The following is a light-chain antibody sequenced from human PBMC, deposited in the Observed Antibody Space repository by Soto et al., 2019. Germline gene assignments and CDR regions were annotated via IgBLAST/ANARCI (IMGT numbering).Light chain of an antibody. CDR3: SSYTSCDTRV. J-gene: IGLJ2*01. CDR1: SSNIGGYNY. V-gene: IGLV2-14*01. CDR2: EVS. Sequence: QSALTQPASVSGSPGQSITISCTGTSSNIGGYNYVSWYQQHPGKAPKLIIFEVSSRPSEVSNRFSASKSGNTASLTISGLQAEDEADYYCSSYTSCDTRVFGGGTKLTVL.